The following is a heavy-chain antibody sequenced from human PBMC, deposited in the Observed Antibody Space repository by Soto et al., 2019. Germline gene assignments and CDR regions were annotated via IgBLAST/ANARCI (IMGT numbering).Heavy chain of an antibody. CDR2: IYYIGSS. J-gene: IGHJ5*02. Sequence: PSETLSLTCTVSGGSISSGGYYWSWIRQHPAKGLEWIGYIYYIGSSYYNPSLKSRVTISVDTSRNQFSLKLSSVTAADTAVYYCARGDYYGSGSYYTNWFDPWGQGTLVNVAS. CDR1: GGSISSGGYY. D-gene: IGHD3-10*01. CDR3: ARGDYYGSGSYYTNWFDP. V-gene: IGHV4-31*03.